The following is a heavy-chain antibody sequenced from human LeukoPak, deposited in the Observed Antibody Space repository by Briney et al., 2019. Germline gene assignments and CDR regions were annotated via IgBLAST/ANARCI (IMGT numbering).Heavy chain of an antibody. Sequence: ASVKVSCKASGGTFSIYAISWVRQAPGQGLEWMGGIIPIFGTANYAQKFQGRVTITTDESTSTAYMELSSLRSEDTAVYYCARAYSGSYSFYFDYWGQGTLVTVSS. D-gene: IGHD1-26*01. V-gene: IGHV1-69*05. CDR3: ARAYSGSYSFYFDY. J-gene: IGHJ4*02. CDR1: GGTFSIYA. CDR2: IIPIFGTA.